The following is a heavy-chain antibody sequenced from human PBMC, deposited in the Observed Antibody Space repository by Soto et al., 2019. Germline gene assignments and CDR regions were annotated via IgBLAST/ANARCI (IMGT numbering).Heavy chain of an antibody. CDR1: GFTFDDYA. Sequence: EVQLVESGGGLVQPGRSLRLSCAASGFTFDDYAMHWVRQAPGKGLEWVSGISWNSGTIVYADSVEGRFTISRDNAKNSLYLQMNSLRGEDTALYYCAKAMRGGSSSSRYYYGLDVWGQGTTVTVSS. J-gene: IGHJ6*02. V-gene: IGHV3-9*01. D-gene: IGHD6-13*01. CDR2: ISWNSGTI. CDR3: AKAMRGGSSSSRYYYGLDV.